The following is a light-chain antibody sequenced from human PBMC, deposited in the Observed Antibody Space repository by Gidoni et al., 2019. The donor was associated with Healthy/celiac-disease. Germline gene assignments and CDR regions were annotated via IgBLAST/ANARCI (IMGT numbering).Light chain of an antibody. V-gene: IGLV2-8*01. Sequence: QSALTQPPSASGSPGQSVTIPCTGTSSDVGGYNYVSWYQQHPGKAPKLMLYEVSKRPSGVPDRFSGSKSGNTASLTVSGLQAEDEADYYCSSYAGSNNLVFGTGTKVTVL. CDR3: SSYAGSNNLV. CDR1: SSDVGGYNY. J-gene: IGLJ1*01. CDR2: EVS.